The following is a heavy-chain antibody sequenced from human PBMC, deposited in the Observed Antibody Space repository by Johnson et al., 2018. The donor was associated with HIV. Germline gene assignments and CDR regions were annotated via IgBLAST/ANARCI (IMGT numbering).Heavy chain of an antibody. V-gene: IGHV3-7*01. D-gene: IGHD6-19*01. CDR3: ARGMRRGPGAGCDAFDI. CDR2: IKQDGGEK. Sequence: VQLVESGGGLVQPGGSLRLSCAASGFTFSSYWMSWVRQAPGKGLEWVPGKGLEWVANIKQDGGEKYYVDSVKGRFTISRDNAKNSLYLQMNSVSAEDTAVVYCARGMRRGPGAGCDAFDIWGQGTMVTVSA. J-gene: IGHJ3*02. CDR1: GFTFSSYW.